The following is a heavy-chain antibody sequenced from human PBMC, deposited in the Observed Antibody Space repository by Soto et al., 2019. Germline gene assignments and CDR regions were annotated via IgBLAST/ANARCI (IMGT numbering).Heavy chain of an antibody. J-gene: IGHJ4*02. D-gene: IGHD3-10*01. CDR2: IYYSGST. CDR3: ARTIGPEAGGPSITMVRGVKGDY. V-gene: IGHV4-39*07. Sequence: PSETLSLTCTVSGDSISSSSYYWDWIRQPPGKGLEWIGIIYYSGSTYYNPSLKSRVTISVDTSKNQFSLKLSSVTAADTAVYYCARTIGPEAGGPSITMVRGVKGDYWGQGTLVTVSS. CDR1: GDSISSSSYY.